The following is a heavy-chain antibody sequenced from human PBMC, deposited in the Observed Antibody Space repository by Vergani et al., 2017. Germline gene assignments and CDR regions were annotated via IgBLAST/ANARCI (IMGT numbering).Heavy chain of an antibody. CDR3: ARQINYGDYVGWFDP. Sequence: EVQLVQSGAEVTKPGESLTISCKGSGYSFTRYWIGWVRQMPGKGLEWMGIIYPGDSDTRYSPSFQGQVTISADKSISTAYLQWSSLKASDTAMYYCARQINYGDYVGWFDPWGQGTLVTVSS. CDR2: IYPGDSDT. J-gene: IGHJ5*02. CDR1: GYSFTRYW. D-gene: IGHD4-17*01. V-gene: IGHV5-51*01.